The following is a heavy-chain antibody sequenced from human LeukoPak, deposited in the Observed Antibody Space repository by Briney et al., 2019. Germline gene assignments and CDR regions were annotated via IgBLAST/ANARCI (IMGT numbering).Heavy chain of an antibody. V-gene: IGHV1-69*02. Sequence: ASVKVSCKASGYTFTGYYMHWVRQAPGQGLEWMGRIIPILGIANYAQKFQGRVTITADKSTSTANMELSSLRSEDTAVYYCATTTMIVATDAFDIWGQGTMVTVSS. J-gene: IGHJ3*02. CDR3: ATTTMIVATDAFDI. CDR2: IIPILGIA. CDR1: GYTFTGYY. D-gene: IGHD3-22*01.